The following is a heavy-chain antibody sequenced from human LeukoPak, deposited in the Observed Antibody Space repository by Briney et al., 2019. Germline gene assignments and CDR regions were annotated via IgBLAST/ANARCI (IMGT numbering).Heavy chain of an antibody. V-gene: IGHV1-69*04. CDR3: ARVSLGDYPFDYYYYGMDV. J-gene: IGHJ6*02. Sequence: SVKVSCKASGGTFSSYAISWVRQAPGQGLEWMGRIIPILGIANYAQKFQGRVTITADKSTSTAYMELSSLRSEDTAVCYCARVSLGDYPFDYYYYGMDVWGQGTTVTVSS. CDR1: GGTFSSYA. D-gene: IGHD4-17*01. CDR2: IIPILGIA.